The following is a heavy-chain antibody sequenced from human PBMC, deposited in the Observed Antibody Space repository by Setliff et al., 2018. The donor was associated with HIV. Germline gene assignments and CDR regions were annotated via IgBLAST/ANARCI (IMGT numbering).Heavy chain of an antibody. CDR3: ATLPSRDMDV. CDR2: ISSSSSTI. CDR1: GFTFRTYA. Sequence: GGSLRLSCAASGFTFRTYAMLWVRQAPGKGLEWVSYISSSSSTIYYADSVKGRFTISRDNAKNSLYLQMNSLRAEDTAVYYCATLPSRDMDVWGQGTTVTVSS. J-gene: IGHJ6*02. D-gene: IGHD3-10*01. V-gene: IGHV3-48*04.